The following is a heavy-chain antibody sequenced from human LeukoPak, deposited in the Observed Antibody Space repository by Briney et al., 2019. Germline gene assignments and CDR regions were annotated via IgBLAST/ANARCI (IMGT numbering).Heavy chain of an antibody. J-gene: IGHJ3*01. CDR2: INQDGIEK. CDR1: GFTFTTYW. D-gene: IGHD5-24*01. V-gene: IGHV3-7*05. Sequence: TGGSLRLSCAASGFTFTTYWMSWVRLAPGKGLEWVANINQDGIEKYYVASVRGRLTISRDNAKNSIYVQMNSLRAEDAAVYYCARGFDGYYGFDLWGQGTMVTVSS. CDR3: ARGFDGYYGFDL.